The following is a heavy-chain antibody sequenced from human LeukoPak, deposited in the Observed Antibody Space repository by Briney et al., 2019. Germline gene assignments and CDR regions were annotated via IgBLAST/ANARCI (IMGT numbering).Heavy chain of an antibody. CDR1: GGTFSSYA. CDR2: IFPILGIA. D-gene: IGHD5-12*01. V-gene: IGHV1-69*04. CDR3: AREMATTIASDY. J-gene: IGHJ4*02. Sequence: SVKVSCKASGGTFSSYAISWVRQAPGQGLEWMGRIFPILGIANYAQKFQGRVTITADKSTSTAYMELSSLRSEDTAVYYCAREMATTIASDYWGQGTLVTVSS.